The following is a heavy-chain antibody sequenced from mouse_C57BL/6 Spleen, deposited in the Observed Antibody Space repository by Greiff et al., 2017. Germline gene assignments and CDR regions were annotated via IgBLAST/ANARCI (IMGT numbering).Heavy chain of an antibody. D-gene: IGHD1-1*01. J-gene: IGHJ1*03. CDR2: ISNLAYSI. CDR1: GFTFSDYG. CDR3: ARHYYGSSQGYFDV. V-gene: IGHV5-15*01. Sequence: QLVESGGGLVQPGGSLKLSCAASGFTFSDYGMAWVRQAPRKGPEWVAFISNLAYSIYYADTVTGRFTISRENAKNTLYLEMSSLRSEDTAMYYCARHYYGSSQGYFDVWGTGTTVTVSS.